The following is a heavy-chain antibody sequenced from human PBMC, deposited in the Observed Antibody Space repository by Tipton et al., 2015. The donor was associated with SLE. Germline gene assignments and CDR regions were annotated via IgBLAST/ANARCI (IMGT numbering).Heavy chain of an antibody. CDR1: GGSISSYY. D-gene: IGHD6-13*01. Sequence: TLSLTCTVSGGSISSYYWSWIRQPPGKGLEWIGEINHSGSTNYNPSLKSRVTISVDTSKNQFSLKLSSVPAAATAVYYCARAPQQLGYFDYWGQGTLVTVSS. CDR2: INHSGST. J-gene: IGHJ4*02. V-gene: IGHV4-34*01. CDR3: ARAPQQLGYFDY.